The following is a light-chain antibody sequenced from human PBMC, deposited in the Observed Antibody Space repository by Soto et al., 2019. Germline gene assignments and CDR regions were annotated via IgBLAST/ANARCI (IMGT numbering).Light chain of an antibody. Sequence: DIVLTQSPATLSLSPGERATLSCRASQSVSSYLAWYQQKPGQAPRLLIYDASNKATGIPARFSGSGSGTDFTLTISSVEPEDFGVYYCQQRSNWTPHHFGPGTRRAIK. CDR1: QSVSSY. CDR3: QQRSNWTPHH. J-gene: IGKJ5*01. CDR2: DAS. V-gene: IGKV3-11*01.